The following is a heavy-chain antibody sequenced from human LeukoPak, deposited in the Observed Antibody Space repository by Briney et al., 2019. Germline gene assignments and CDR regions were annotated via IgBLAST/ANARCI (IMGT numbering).Heavy chain of an antibody. CDR1: GFIFDNYA. D-gene: IGHD6-19*01. CDR2: ISWYSGSI. Sequence: PGRSLRLSCAGSGFIFDNYAMQWVRQPPGKGLEWVSGISWYSGSIDHADSVKGRFTISRDNAKNSLYLQMNSLRVEDTAFYYCAKDNRRHYTSGPNPDSLHWGQGALVTVSS. CDR3: AKDNRRHYTSGPNPDSLH. V-gene: IGHV3-9*01. J-gene: IGHJ4*02.